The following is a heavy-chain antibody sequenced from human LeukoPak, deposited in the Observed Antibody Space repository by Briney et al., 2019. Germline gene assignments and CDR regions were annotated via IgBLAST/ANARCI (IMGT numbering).Heavy chain of an antibody. V-gene: IGHV4-61*02. CDR1: GGSISSGGYF. CDR3: ARDWGLGGTGVFVD. D-gene: IGHD3-16*01. Sequence: SETLSLTCTVSGGSISSGGYFWSWIRQPAGKGLEWIGRIYTSGSTNYNPSLNSRVTISVDTSKNQFSLKLSSVTAADTAVYYCARDWGLGGTGVFVDWGQGTLVTVSS. CDR2: IYTSGST. J-gene: IGHJ4*02.